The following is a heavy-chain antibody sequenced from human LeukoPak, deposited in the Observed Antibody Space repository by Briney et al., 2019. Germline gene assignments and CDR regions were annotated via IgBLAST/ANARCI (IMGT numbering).Heavy chain of an antibody. D-gene: IGHD1-20*01. CDR1: GYSISSGYY. CDR2: IYHSGNT. CDR3: ARVYNWNYNYYYMDV. J-gene: IGHJ6*03. Sequence: SETLSLTCTVSGYSISSGYYWGWIRQPPGKGLEWIGTIYHSGNTYYNPSLKSRVTISVDTSKNQFSLKLSSVTAADTAVYYCARVYNWNYNYYYMDVWGKGTTVTVSS. V-gene: IGHV4-38-2*02.